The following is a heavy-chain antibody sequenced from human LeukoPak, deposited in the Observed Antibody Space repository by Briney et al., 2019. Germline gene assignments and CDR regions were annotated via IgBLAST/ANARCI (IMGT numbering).Heavy chain of an antibody. CDR2: IYYSGST. Sequence: SETLSLTCTVSGGXISSYYCSWIRQPPGKGLEWIGYIYYSGSTNYNPSLKSRVTISVDTSKNQFSLKLSSVTAADTAVYYCARSVAGTEYYFDYWGQGTLVTVSS. CDR1: GGXISSYY. CDR3: ARSVAGTEYYFDY. V-gene: IGHV4-59*08. J-gene: IGHJ4*02. D-gene: IGHD6-19*01.